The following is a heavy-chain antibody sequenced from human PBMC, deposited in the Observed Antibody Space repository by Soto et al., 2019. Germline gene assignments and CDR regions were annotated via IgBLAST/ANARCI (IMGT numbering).Heavy chain of an antibody. CDR3: AREAPMDV. Sequence: GGSLRLSCAASGFTVSSNYMSWVRQAPGKGLEWISVIWSAGLIYYADSVRGRFTISRDISKNILYLEMTSLRADDTAVYYCAREAPMDVWGQGTTVTVSS. CDR2: IWSAGLI. CDR1: GFTVSSNY. J-gene: IGHJ6*02. V-gene: IGHV3-53*01.